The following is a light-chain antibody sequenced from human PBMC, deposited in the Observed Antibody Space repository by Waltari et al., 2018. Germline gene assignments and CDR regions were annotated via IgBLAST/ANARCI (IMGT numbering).Light chain of an antibody. Sequence: DIVMTQSPDSLAVSLGERATINCKSSQTVLYSANNKNYLTWYQHKPGQPPKLLISWASIRESGVPDRVTGSGSGTDFTLTISSLKAEDVAVYYCQQHYTTPWT. CDR2: WAS. CDR3: QQHYTTPWT. V-gene: IGKV4-1*01. J-gene: IGKJ1*01. CDR1: QTVLYSANNKNY.